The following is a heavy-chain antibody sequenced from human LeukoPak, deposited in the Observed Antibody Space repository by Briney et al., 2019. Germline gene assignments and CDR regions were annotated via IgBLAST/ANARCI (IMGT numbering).Heavy chain of an antibody. CDR1: GFTFDDYT. J-gene: IGHJ6*03. D-gene: IGHD2-15*01. CDR2: ISWDGGST. CDR3: AKAGYCSGGSCYDYMDV. V-gene: IGHV3-43*01. Sequence: HSGGSLRLSCAASGFTFDDYTMHWVRQAPGKGLEWVSLISWDGGSTYYADSVKGRFTISRDNSKNSLYLQMNSLRTEDTALYYCAKAGYCSGGSCYDYMDVWGKETTVTVSS.